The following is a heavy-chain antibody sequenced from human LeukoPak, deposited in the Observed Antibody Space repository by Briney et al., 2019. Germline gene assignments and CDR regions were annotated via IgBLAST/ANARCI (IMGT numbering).Heavy chain of an antibody. J-gene: IGHJ4*02. Sequence: PGGSLRFSCAASGFTFDDYGMSWVRQAPGKGLEWVSGINWNGGSTGYADSVKGRFTISRDNAKNSLYLQMNSLRAEDTALYYCARDQDFWSGSRSFDYWGQGTLVTVSS. V-gene: IGHV3-20*04. CDR1: GFTFDDYG. CDR3: ARDQDFWSGSRSFDY. CDR2: INWNGGST. D-gene: IGHD3-3*01.